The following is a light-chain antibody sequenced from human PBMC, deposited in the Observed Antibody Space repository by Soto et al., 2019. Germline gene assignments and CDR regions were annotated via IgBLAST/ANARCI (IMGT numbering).Light chain of an antibody. V-gene: IGLV2-14*01. Sequence: QSALTQPASVSGSPGQSITISCTGTSSDVGGYNYVSWYQQQPGKAPKLMIYDVNNRPSGVSNRFSGSKSGNTASLTISGLQAEDEADYYCSSYTSSSTLVVFGGGTKLPVL. CDR3: SSYTSSSTLVV. CDR2: DVN. CDR1: SSDVGGYNY. J-gene: IGLJ2*01.